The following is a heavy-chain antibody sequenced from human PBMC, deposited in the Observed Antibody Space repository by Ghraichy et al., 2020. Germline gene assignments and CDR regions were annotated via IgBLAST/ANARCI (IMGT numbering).Heavy chain of an antibody. CDR2: ISGNGGST. V-gene: IGHV3-23*01. CDR3: ARDKLDAYSSSGYWTNDAYDI. D-gene: IGHD6-13*01. CDR1: GFTFSTYG. Sequence: GGSLRLSCAASGFTFSTYGMNWVRQAPGKGLEWLSAISGNGGSTYYADSVTGRFTISRDSSKDTVYLKMNSLRAEDTVVYYCARDKLDAYSSSGYWTNDAYDIWGHGTMVTVSS. J-gene: IGHJ3*02.